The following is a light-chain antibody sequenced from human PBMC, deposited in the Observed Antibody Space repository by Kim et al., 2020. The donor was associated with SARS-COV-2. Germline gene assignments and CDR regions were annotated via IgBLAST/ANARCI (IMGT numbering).Light chain of an antibody. Sequence: SYELTQPPSVSVSPGQTASITCSGDKLWDKYACWYQQKPGQSPVLVIYQDSKRPSGIPERFSGSNSGNTATLTISGTQAMDVADYYCQAWDSSTEVFGGGTQLTVL. CDR3: QAWDSSTEV. V-gene: IGLV3-1*01. CDR2: QDS. CDR1: KLWDKY. J-gene: IGLJ3*02.